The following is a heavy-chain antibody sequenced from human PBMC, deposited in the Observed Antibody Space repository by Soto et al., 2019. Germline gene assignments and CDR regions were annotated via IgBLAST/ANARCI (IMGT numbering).Heavy chain of an antibody. CDR2: IYHSGST. CDR1: GGSISSSNW. J-gene: IGHJ4*02. V-gene: IGHV4-4*02. D-gene: IGHD2-2*01. CDR3: AREVVVPADHFDS. Sequence: PSETLSLTCAVSGGSISSSNWWSWVRQPPGKGLEWIGEIYHSGSTNYNPSLKSRVTISVDKSKNQFSLKLSSVTAADTAVYYCAREVVVPADHFDSCGQGTPVPVYS.